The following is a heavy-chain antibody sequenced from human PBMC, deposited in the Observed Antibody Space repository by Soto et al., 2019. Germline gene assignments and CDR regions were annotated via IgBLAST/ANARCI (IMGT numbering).Heavy chain of an antibody. CDR1: GCSFTSYW. V-gene: IGHV5-51*01. D-gene: IGHD6-13*01. Sequence: GESLKISCKGSGCSFTSYWIGWVRQMPGKGLEWMGIIYPGDSDTRYSPSFQGQVTISADKSISTAYLQWSSLKASDTAMYYCASSRDSSYYYYYGMDGWGQGTTVTVSS. J-gene: IGHJ6*02. CDR2: IYPGDSDT. CDR3: ASSRDSSYYYYYGMDG.